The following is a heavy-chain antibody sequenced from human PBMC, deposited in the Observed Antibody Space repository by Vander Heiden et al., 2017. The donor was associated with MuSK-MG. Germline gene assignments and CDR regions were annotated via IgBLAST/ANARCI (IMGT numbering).Heavy chain of an antibody. Sequence: QVQLQQWGAGLLKPSETLSLTCAVYGGSFRGYYWSWIRQPPGKGLEWIGEINHSGSTNYNPSLKSRVTISVDTSKNQFSLKLSSVTAADTAVYYCASRTRVVPAAMGGWFDPWGQGTLVTVSS. J-gene: IGHJ5*02. CDR2: INHSGST. CDR3: ASRTRVVPAAMGGWFDP. D-gene: IGHD2-2*01. V-gene: IGHV4-34*01. CDR1: GGSFRGYY.